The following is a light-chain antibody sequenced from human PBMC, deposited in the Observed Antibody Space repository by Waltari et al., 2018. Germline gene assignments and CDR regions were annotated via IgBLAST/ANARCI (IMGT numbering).Light chain of an antibody. J-gene: IGLJ3*02. V-gene: IGLV4-69*01. CDR2: INSDGSH. CDR1: SGHSSNV. Sequence: QLVLTQSPSASASLGASVKLTCTLSSGHSSNVIAWHQQQPAKGPRYLMKINSDGSHSKGDEIPDRVSGSSSGAERYLTISSLQSEDEADYYCQTGGHGTWVFGGGTKLTVL. CDR3: QTGGHGTWV.